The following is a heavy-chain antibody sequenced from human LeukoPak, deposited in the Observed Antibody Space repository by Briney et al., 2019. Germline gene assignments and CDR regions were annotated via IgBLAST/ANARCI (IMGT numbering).Heavy chain of an antibody. J-gene: IGHJ4*02. Sequence: TSETLSLTCTVSGGSISSGDYYWSWIRQPPGKGLEWIGYIYYSGSTYYNPSLKSRVTISVDTSKNQFSLKLSSVTAADTAVYSCARFAVTRCFDYWGQGTLVTVSS. CDR3: ARFAVTRCFDY. CDR1: GGSISSGDYY. D-gene: IGHD4-17*01. V-gene: IGHV4-30-4*08. CDR2: IYYSGST.